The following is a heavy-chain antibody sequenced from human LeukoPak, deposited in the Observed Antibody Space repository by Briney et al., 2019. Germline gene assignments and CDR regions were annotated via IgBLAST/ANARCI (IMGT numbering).Heavy chain of an antibody. V-gene: IGHV3-30*04. Sequence: GSLRLSCAASGFPFNIYAMHWVRQAPGKGLEWVTVLSYDGSIKHYADSVTGRFTISRDNSKSTLYLQMNSLRAEDTAVYFCAKERSSGWSAGGDCFDSWGQGTMVTVSS. CDR2: LSYDGSIK. J-gene: IGHJ3*02. D-gene: IGHD6-19*01. CDR1: GFPFNIYA. CDR3: AKERSSGWSAGGDCFDS.